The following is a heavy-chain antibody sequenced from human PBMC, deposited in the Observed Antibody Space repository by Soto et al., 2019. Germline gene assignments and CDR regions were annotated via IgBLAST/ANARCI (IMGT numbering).Heavy chain of an antibody. CDR1: GGSISGSSYS. CDR3: ARLGYDSSGYPSWFDP. J-gene: IGHJ5*02. D-gene: IGHD3-22*01. CDR2: VCSSGNT. V-gene: IGHV4-31*03. Sequence: SETLSLTCTVSGGSISGSSYSWSWICQHPGKGLEWIVYVCSSGNTDYNPSLKRRVTISVDTSKKQFSLRLTSVTVADTAVYYCARLGYDSSGYPSWFDPWGQGTLVTVSS.